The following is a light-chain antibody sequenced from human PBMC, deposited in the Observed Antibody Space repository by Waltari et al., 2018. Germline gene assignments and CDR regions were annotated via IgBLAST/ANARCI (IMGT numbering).Light chain of an antibody. J-gene: IGKJ1*01. V-gene: IGKV1-39*01. CDR3: QQTYNTPWT. CDR1: QSVSSY. CDR2: ATS. Sequence: DIQMTQSPLSLSASVGGSVNITCRASQSVSSYLNWYQQRPGQAPNLLIYATSNLQSGVPLRVSCSGFETDFTLTISSLRLEDFAAYDCQQTYNTPWTFGQGTKVEIQ.